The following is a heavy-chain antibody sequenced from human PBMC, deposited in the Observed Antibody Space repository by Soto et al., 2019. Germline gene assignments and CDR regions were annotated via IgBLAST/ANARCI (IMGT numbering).Heavy chain of an antibody. CDR1: GSTFSNVW. V-gene: IGHV3-15*01. Sequence: VGSLRLSCVVSGSTFSNVWMSWVRQAPGKGLEWVGCIKSKTDGGTANYAAPVKGRFTISRDDSNNTLYLQMNSLKTEDTAVYFCSTAPISLWGQGTLVTVSS. J-gene: IGHJ4*02. CDR2: IKSKTDGGTA. CDR3: STAPISL.